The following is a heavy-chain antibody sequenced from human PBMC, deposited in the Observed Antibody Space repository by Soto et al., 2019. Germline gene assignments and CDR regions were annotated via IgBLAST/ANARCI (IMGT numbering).Heavy chain of an antibody. Sequence: GGSLRLSCAASGFTFRIYAMSWVRQVPGKGLEWVSTISDSADRTYYADSVKGRFTISRDNSKNTLYLQMNSLRAEDTAVYYCARTYGGKIWDALDLWGQGKTVTVSS. CDR1: GFTFRIYA. D-gene: IGHD2-15*01. J-gene: IGHJ3*01. V-gene: IGHV3-23*01. CDR3: ARTYGGKIWDALDL. CDR2: ISDSADRT.